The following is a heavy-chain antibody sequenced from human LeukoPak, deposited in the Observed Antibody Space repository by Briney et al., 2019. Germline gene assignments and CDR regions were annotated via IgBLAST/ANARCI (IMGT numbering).Heavy chain of an antibody. V-gene: IGHV3-13*05. Sequence: GGSLRLSCAASGFTFSSYDMHWVRQATGKGPEWVSAIGTAGDPYYPGSVKGRFTISRENAKSSLYLQMNSLRAGDTAVYYCARSGSSSSFGYYGMDVWGRGTTVTVSS. J-gene: IGHJ6*04. CDR2: IGTAGDP. CDR3: ARSGSSSSFGYYGMDV. CDR1: GFTFSSYD. D-gene: IGHD6-13*01.